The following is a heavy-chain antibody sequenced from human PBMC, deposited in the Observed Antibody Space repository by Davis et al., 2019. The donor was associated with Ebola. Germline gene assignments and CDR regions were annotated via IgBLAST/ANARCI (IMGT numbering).Heavy chain of an antibody. V-gene: IGHV3-23*01. Sequence: PGGSLRLSCAASGFTFDDYAMHWVRQAPGKGLEWVSTVSGSGGSTYYADSVKGRFTISRDNSKNTVFLQMTSLRAEDTAVYYCARGRNWFDPWGQGTLVTVSS. CDR1: GFTFDDYA. CDR3: ARGRNWFDP. CDR2: VSGSGGST. J-gene: IGHJ5*02.